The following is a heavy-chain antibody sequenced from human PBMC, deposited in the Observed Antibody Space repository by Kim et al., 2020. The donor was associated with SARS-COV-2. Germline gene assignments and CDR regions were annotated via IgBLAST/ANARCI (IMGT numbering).Heavy chain of an antibody. D-gene: IGHD6-19*01. CDR1: GFTLSDYA. Sequence: GGSLRLSCVASGFTLSDYAMNWVRQAPGKGLEWVSNIRKSGTPTYYADSVKGRFTVSRDNSKNTLYLEMSSLRAEDTAVYHCAKGSGNTGYCFDCWGQGTLVTLSS. CDR2: IRKSGTPT. CDR3: AKGSGNTGYCFDC. J-gene: IGHJ4*02. V-gene: IGHV3-23*01.